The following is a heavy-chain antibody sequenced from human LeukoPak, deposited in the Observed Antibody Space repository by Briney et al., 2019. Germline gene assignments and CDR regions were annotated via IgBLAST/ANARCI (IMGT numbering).Heavy chain of an antibody. CDR2: IYHSGST. V-gene: IGHV4-30-2*01. J-gene: IGHJ4*02. D-gene: IGHD5-24*01. Sequence: SETLSLTCTVSGGSISSGGYYWSWIRQPPGKGLEWIGYIYHSGSTYYNPSLKSRVTISVDRSKNQFPLKLSSVTAADTAVYYCARVQRDGYTFDYWGQGTLVTVSS. CDR1: GGSISSGGYY. CDR3: ARVQRDGYTFDY.